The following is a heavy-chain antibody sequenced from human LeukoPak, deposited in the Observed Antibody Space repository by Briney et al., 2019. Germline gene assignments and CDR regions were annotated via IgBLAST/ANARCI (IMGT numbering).Heavy chain of an antibody. Sequence: GGSLRLSCLAPGFTFGDFAMNWVRQAPGKGLEWVSHIGGGGVDTYYADSVKGRFTISRDNPKSTLYLQLTNLRADDAAVYFCAKDMIKNNGVFDPFDIWGQGTMVTVSS. CDR3: AKDMIKNNGVFDPFDI. V-gene: IGHV3-23*01. D-gene: IGHD2-8*01. CDR1: GFTFGDFA. J-gene: IGHJ3*02. CDR2: IGGGGVDT.